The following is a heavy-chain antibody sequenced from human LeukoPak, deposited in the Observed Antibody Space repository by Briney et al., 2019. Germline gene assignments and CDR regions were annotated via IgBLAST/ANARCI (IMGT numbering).Heavy chain of an antibody. CDR2: ISFDGYNK. D-gene: IGHD1-20*01. V-gene: IGHV3-30*18. Sequence: PGRSLRLSCAASGFTFSNYGMHWVRQAPGKGLEWVALISFDGYNKYYADSVKGRFTLSRDNSKNTLYLQMNSLRAEDTAVYYCAKDPGHNWKGIEYQASGDYWGQGTLVTVSS. J-gene: IGHJ4*02. CDR1: GFTFSNYG. CDR3: AKDPGHNWKGIEYQASGDY.